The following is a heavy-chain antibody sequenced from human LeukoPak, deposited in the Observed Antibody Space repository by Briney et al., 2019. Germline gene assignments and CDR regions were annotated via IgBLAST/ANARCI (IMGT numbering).Heavy chain of an antibody. Sequence: GGSLRLSCAASGFAFSNYWMTWVRQAPGKGLEWVANIKRDGSEKYYVDSVKGRFTISRDNAKNSLSLQMNSLRAEDTAVYYCARLGDGSSYYRYNYYYYYYIDVWGKGTTVTVSS. V-gene: IGHV3-7*01. J-gene: IGHJ6*03. CDR2: IKRDGSEK. CDR3: ARLGDGSSYYRYNYYYYYYIDV. D-gene: IGHD3-22*01. CDR1: GFAFSNYW.